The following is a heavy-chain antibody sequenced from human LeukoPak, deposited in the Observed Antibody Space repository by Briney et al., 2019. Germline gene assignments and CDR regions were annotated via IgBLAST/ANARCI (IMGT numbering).Heavy chain of an antibody. CDR1: GYTFTSYY. Sequence: GASVKVSCKVSGYTFTSYYMHWVRQAPGQGLEWMGIINPSGGSANSAQKFQGRLTMTRDMSTSTVYMDLSSLRSEDTAIYYCARGEGDHGASDYWGQGTLVTVSS. J-gene: IGHJ4*02. D-gene: IGHD3-16*01. V-gene: IGHV1-46*01. CDR2: INPSGGSA. CDR3: ARGEGDHGASDY.